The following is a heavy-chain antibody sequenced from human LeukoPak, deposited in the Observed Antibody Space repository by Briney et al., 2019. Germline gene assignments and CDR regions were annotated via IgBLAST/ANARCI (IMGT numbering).Heavy chain of an antibody. CDR1: GFTFSSYA. Sequence: GGSLRLSCAASGFTFSSYAMHWVRQAPGKGLEWVGRSRNRANSYTTEYAASVKGRFTVSRDDSKNSLYLQMDSLKTEDTAVYYCVRSMSSGVRNFGDTWGQGTLVTVSS. J-gene: IGHJ5*02. D-gene: IGHD3-9*01. CDR3: VRSMSSGVRNFGDT. V-gene: IGHV3-72*01. CDR2: SRNRANSYTT.